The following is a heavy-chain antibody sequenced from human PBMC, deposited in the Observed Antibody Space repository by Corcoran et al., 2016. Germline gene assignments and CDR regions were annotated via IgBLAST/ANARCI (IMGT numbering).Heavy chain of an antibody. CDR2: IHPSGGST. CDR3: ARRRSTSSLTYGSDV. J-gene: IGHJ6*04. D-gene: IGHD2-2*01. Sequence: QVQLVQSGAEVKKPGASVKVSCKASGYTFTSYYMHWVRQSPVQGLEWMGIIHPSGGSTSYAQKFQGRGTMTRDTSTSTVYMERSSLTSEDTAVDYCARRRSTSSLTYGSDVLGKGTTVTVSS. V-gene: IGHV1-46*01. CDR1: GYTFTSYY.